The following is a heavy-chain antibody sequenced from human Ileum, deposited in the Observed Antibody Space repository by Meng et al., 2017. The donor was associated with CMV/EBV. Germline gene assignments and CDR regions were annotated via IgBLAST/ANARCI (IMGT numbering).Heavy chain of an antibody. CDR3: AREENTVNQFEY. CDR1: GGSISTYY. V-gene: IGHV4-4*07. CDR2: INAGGST. J-gene: IGHJ4*02. Sequence: QGQLVMSGPGLVKPSGTLALPFSVSGGSISTYYWAWVRRPAGKALEWIGRINAGGSTNDNPSLKSRVTMSVDTSKNQFSLKVTSVTAADTAVYYCAREENTVNQFEYWGQGTLVTVSS. D-gene: IGHD4-17*01.